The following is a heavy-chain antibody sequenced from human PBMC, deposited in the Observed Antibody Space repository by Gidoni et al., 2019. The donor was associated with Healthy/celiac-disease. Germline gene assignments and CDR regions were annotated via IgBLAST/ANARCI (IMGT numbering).Heavy chain of an antibody. CDR3: ARVSVGDFWSVYYTKFDP. J-gene: IGHJ5*02. V-gene: IGHV1-2*02. Sequence: QVQLVQSGAEVKKPGASVKVSCKASGYTFTGYYMHWVRQAPGQGLEWMGWINPNSGGTNYAQKFQGRVTMTRDTSISTAYMELSRLRSDDTAVYYCARVSVGDFWSVYYTKFDPWGQGTLVTVSS. D-gene: IGHD3-3*01. CDR2: INPNSGGT. CDR1: GYTFTGYY.